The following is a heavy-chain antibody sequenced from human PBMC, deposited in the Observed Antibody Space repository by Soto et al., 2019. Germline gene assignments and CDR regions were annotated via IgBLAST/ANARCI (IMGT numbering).Heavy chain of an antibody. CDR2: INHSGST. J-gene: IGHJ4*02. D-gene: IGHD6-6*01. Sequence: PSETLSLTCAFYGGSFSGYYWSWIRQPPGKGLEWIGEINHSGSTNYNPSLKSRVTISVDTSKNQFSLKLSSVTAADTAVYYCARGRRRAARGYFDYWGQGTLVTVSS. CDR1: GGSFSGYY. V-gene: IGHV4-34*01. CDR3: ARGRRRAARGYFDY.